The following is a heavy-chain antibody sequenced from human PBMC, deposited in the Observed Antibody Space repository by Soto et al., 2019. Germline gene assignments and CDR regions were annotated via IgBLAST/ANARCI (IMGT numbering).Heavy chain of an antibody. D-gene: IGHD3-10*01. V-gene: IGHV4-30-4*01. CDR2: IYYSGST. CDR3: ARDSDYYGGRTTSQDV. CDR1: GGSISSGDYY. J-gene: IGHJ6*02. Sequence: TLSLTCTVSGGSISSGDYYWSWIRQPPGKGLEWIGYIYYSGSTYYNPSLKSRVTISVDTSKNQFSLKLSSVTAADTAVHYCARDSDYYGGRTTSQDVWGQGTTVTVSS.